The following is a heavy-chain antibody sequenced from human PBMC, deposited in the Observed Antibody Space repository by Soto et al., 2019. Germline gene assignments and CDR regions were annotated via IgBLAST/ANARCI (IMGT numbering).Heavy chain of an antibody. J-gene: IGHJ3*02. CDR2: IYYSGST. D-gene: IGHD3-22*01. Sequence: PSETLSLTCTVSGGSISSYYWSWIRQPPGKGLEWIGYIYYSGSTNYNPSLKSRVTISVDTSKNQFSLKLSSVTAADTAVYYCARGLISGYYPYDAFDTWGQGTMLTVSS. CDR1: GGSISSYY. CDR3: ARGLISGYYPYDAFDT. V-gene: IGHV4-59*01.